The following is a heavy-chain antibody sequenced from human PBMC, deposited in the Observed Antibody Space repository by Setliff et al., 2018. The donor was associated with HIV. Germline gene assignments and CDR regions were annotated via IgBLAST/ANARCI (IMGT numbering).Heavy chain of an antibody. CDR3: TIPASSLAPD. Sequence: PSETLSLTCTVSGGSISSGGYYWGWIRQSPGKGLEWIASIRSDGSPYYNPSLQSRVIISVDTSKNQISLKLNSVTASDTAVYYCTIPASSLAPDWGRGTQVTSPQ. J-gene: IGHJ4*02. CDR1: GGSISSGGYY. CDR2: IRSDGSP. V-gene: IGHV4-39*01.